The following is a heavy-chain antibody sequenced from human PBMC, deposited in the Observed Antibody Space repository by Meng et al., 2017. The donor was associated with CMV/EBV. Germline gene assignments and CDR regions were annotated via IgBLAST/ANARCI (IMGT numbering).Heavy chain of an antibody. CDR3: ARDGGAYYYDSSGYFYGMDV. V-gene: IGHV3-48*04. D-gene: IGHD3-22*01. CDR2: ISSSSSTI. J-gene: IGHJ6*02. CDR1: GFTFSSYS. Sequence: GGSLRLSCAASGFTFSSYSMNWVRQAPGKGLEWVPYISSSSSTIYYADSVKGRFTISRDNAENSLYLQMNSLRAEDTAVYYCARDGGAYYYDSSGYFYGMDVWGQGTTVTVSS.